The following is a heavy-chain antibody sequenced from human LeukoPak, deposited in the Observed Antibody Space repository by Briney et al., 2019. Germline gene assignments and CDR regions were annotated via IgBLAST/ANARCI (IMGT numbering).Heavy chain of an antibody. V-gene: IGHV4-39*02. CDR3: AREGDCSDYACYSSPLDR. CDR1: GGSISSSRDY. D-gene: IGHD2-15*01. J-gene: IGHJ4*02. CDR2: IYYSGST. Sequence: PSETLSLTCTVSGGSISSSRDYWAWLRQPPGKGLEWIANIYYSGSTYYSPSLKSRVTISVDTSKNQFSLKLSSVTAADMAVYYCAREGDCSDYACYSSPLDRWGQGTLVTVSS.